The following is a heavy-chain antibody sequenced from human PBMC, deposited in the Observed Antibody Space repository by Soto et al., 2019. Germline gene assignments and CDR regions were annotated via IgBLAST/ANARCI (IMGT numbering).Heavy chain of an antibody. D-gene: IGHD6-13*01. Sequence: SETLSLTXAVYGGSFSGYYWSWIRQPPGKGLEWIGEINHSGSTNYNPSLKSRVTISVDTSKNQFSLKLSSVTAADTAVYYCARGQQRRPMDSRRRKYYYYGMDVWGQGTTVTVS. CDR3: ARGQQRRPMDSRRRKYYYYGMDV. CDR1: GGSFSGYY. V-gene: IGHV4-34*01. CDR2: INHSGST. J-gene: IGHJ6*02.